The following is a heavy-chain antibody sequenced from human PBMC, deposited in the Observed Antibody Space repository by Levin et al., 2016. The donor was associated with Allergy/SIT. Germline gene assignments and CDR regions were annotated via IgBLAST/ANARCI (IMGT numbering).Heavy chain of an antibody. D-gene: IGHD3-22*01. V-gene: IGHV3-64D*06. CDR3: ARHVTMIVVVRQNWFDP. Sequence: GESLKISCSASGFTFSSYAMHWVRQAPGKGLEYVSAISSNGGSTYNADSVKGRFTISRDNPKNTLYLQMSSLRAEDTAVYYCARHVTMIVVVRQNWFDPWGQGTLVTVSS. CDR2: ISSNGGST. CDR1: GFTFSSYA. J-gene: IGHJ5*02.